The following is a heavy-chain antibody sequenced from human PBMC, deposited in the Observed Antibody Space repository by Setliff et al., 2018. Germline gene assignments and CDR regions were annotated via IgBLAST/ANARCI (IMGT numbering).Heavy chain of an antibody. CDR1: GSSFSSYT. J-gene: IGHJ4*02. V-gene: IGHV1-69*08. CDR2: FIPMEGRA. D-gene: IGHD3-22*01. CDR3: ARDDSSGYHTTYFDY. Sequence: SVKVSCKASGSSFSSYTISWVRQAPGQGLEWMGRFIPMEGRADYAQNFQGRVTIIADKSTSTVYMELSSLRSEDTAVYYCARDDSSGYHTTYFDYWGREPWSPSPQ.